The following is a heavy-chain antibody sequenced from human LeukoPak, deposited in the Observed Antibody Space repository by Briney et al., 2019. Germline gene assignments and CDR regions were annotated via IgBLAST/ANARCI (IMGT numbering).Heavy chain of an antibody. J-gene: IGHJ4*02. D-gene: IGHD3-22*01. V-gene: IGHV4-39*01. CDR3: ARHSLGTLPYYYDSTGYSYFDY. CDR2: IYYSGST. Sequence: SETLSLTCTVSGGSISSSSYYWGWIRQPPRKGLEWIGSIYYSGSTYYNPSLKSRVTISVDTSKNQFSPKLSPVTAADTAVYYCARHSLGTLPYYYDSTGYSYFDYWGQGTLVTVSS. CDR1: GGSISSSSYY.